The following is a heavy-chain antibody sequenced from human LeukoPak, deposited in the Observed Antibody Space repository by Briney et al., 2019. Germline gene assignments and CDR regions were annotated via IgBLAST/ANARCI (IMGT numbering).Heavy chain of an antibody. V-gene: IGHV1-69*13. CDR2: IIPIFDTA. D-gene: IGHD3-22*01. Sequence: SVKVSCKASGGTFSNYAISWVRQAPGQGLEWMGGIIPIFDTADYAQKFQGRLTITADESTSTAYMELRSLRSDDTAVYYCARDRGYYDSSGYPYWGQGTLVTVSS. CDR1: GGTFSNYA. CDR3: ARDRGYYDSSGYPY. J-gene: IGHJ4*02.